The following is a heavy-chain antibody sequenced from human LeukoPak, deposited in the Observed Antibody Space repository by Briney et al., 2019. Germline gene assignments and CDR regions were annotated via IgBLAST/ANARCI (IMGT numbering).Heavy chain of an antibody. Sequence: GGSVRLSCAASGFTFDDYAMLWVGQAPGKGREGVSLSSGDDGSTYYADSVKGRFTISTDNSKNTLYLQINSLRTEDNALYYCGALYSSGWYDAFDIWGQGTLVTVSS. D-gene: IGHD6-19*01. J-gene: IGHJ3*02. CDR3: GALYSSGWYDAFDI. CDR2: SSGDDGST. V-gene: IGHV3-43*02. CDR1: GFTFDDYA.